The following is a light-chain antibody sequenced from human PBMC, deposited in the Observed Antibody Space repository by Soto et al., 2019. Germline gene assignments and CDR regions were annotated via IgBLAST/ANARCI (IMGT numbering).Light chain of an antibody. J-gene: IGKJ1*01. CDR3: MQSSHLRT. CDR1: ESLLHSDGNTY. Sequence: DIVLTQTPLTASVTPGQPASFSCGSSESLLHSDGNTYLSWLHQRPGQPPRLLIYQISKQFSCVPDRFSGSGAGTNFTLKISRVEVEDVGTFCCMQSSHLRTFGQGTKVEI. V-gene: IGKV2-24*01. CDR2: QIS.